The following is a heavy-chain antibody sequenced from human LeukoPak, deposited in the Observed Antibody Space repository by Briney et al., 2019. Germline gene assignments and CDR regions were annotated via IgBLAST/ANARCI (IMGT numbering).Heavy chain of an antibody. CDR2: ISSSGSTI. V-gene: IGHV3-48*03. D-gene: IGHD5-18*01. CDR3: ARGIQLWYDY. Sequence: GGSLRLPCAASGFTFSSFEMNWVRQAPGKGLEWVSYISSSGSTIYYADSVKGRFTISRDNAKNSLYLQMNSLRAEDTAVYYCARGIQLWYDYWGQGTLVTVSS. CDR1: GFTFSSFE. J-gene: IGHJ4*02.